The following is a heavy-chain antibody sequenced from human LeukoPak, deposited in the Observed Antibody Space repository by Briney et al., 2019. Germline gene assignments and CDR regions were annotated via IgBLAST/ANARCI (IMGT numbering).Heavy chain of an antibody. Sequence: GGSLRLSCAASGFTVSSNYMSWVRQAPGKGLEWVSVIYSGGSTYYADSVKGRFTISRDNAKNLLYLQMNSLRAEDTAVYYCARERDSSGYYYTPLYYYYYYMDVWGKGTTVTVSS. D-gene: IGHD3-22*01. J-gene: IGHJ6*03. V-gene: IGHV3-66*01. CDR3: ARERDSSGYYYTPLYYYYYYMDV. CDR2: IYSGGST. CDR1: GFTVSSNY.